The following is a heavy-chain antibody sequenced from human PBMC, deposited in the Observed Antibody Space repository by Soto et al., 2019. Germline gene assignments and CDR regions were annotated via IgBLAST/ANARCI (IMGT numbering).Heavy chain of an antibody. CDR1: GGSIISISYY. Sequence: SETLSLIYTVSGGSIISISYYWGWIRQPPGKGLEWIGSIYYSGSTYYNPSLKSRVTISVDTSKNQFSLKLSSVTAADTAVYYCARRVTNYDILTGYPDAFDIWGQGTMVTVSS. CDR2: IYYSGST. J-gene: IGHJ3*02. CDR3: ARRVTNYDILTGYPDAFDI. V-gene: IGHV4-39*01. D-gene: IGHD3-9*01.